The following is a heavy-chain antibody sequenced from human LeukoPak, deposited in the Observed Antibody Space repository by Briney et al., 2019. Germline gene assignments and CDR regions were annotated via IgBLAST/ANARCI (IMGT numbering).Heavy chain of an antibody. CDR1: GGSFSGSY. Sequence: SGPLSLTCAVYGGSFSGSYWTWSRHPPGKGLQWCGEINHSGSTNYNPSLKSRVTISLATSKNQFSLRLSSVTAADTAVYYCARVMTTVTTFKTYSYGMDVWGQGTTVTVSS. V-gene: IGHV4-34*01. CDR3: ARVMTTVTTFKTYSYGMDV. CDR2: INHSGST. J-gene: IGHJ6*02. D-gene: IGHD4-17*01.